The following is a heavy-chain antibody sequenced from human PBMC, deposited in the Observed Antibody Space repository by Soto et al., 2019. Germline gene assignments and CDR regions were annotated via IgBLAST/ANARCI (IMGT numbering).Heavy chain of an antibody. D-gene: IGHD6-13*01. Sequence: GASVKVSCKASGYTFTSYAMHWVRQAPGQGLEWLGWIHGGNGSGRSSHKFQGRVTLTRDTSATTAYMEVTSLTSEDTAVYYCASGGNRFGNSWLVLDYWGQGTVVTVSS. V-gene: IGHV1-3*01. CDR1: GYTFTSYA. CDR3: ASGGNRFGNSWLVLDY. J-gene: IGHJ4*02. CDR2: IHGGNGSG.